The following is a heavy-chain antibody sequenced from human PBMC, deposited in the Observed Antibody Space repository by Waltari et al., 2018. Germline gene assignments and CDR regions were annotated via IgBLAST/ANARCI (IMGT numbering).Heavy chain of an antibody. CDR1: GFRFSDFG. CDR2: IGPDRNFK. CDR3: ATAAHTVRPHYFDP. V-gene: IGHV3-30*02. J-gene: IGHJ4*02. Sequence: QEHLVEAGGGKVQPGGSLRLSCATSGFRFSDFGIHWVRRTPGQGRGWGTVIGPDRNFKAYGKSFEGRFTISRDNSKSIVYLQINDLRPEDTAVYYCATAAHTVRPHYFDPWGPGTPVTVSS.